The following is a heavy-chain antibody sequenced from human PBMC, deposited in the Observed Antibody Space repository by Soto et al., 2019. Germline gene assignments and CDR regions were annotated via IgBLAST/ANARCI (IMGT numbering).Heavy chain of an antibody. CDR3: ASSHPNYYYYGMDV. V-gene: IGHV4-34*01. J-gene: IGHJ6*02. CDR1: GGSFIGYY. CDR2: INHSGST. Sequence: SETLSLTCAVYGGSFIGYYWSWIRQPPGKGLEWIGEINHSGSTNYNPSLKSRVTISVDTSKNQFSLKLSSVTAADTAVYYCASSHPNYYYYGMDVWGQGTTVTVSS. D-gene: IGHD2-8*01.